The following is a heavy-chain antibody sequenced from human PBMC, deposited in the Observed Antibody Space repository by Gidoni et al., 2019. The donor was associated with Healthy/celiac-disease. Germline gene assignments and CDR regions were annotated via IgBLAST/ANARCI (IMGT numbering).Heavy chain of an antibody. Sequence: QVQLQESGPGLVKPSETLSLTCTVSGGSISSYYWSWIRQPPGKGLEWLGYIYYSGSTNYNPSLKSRVTISVDTSKNQFSLKLSSVTAADTAVYYCARTPYYDSSGYYYYYYGMDVWGQGTTVTVSS. CDR3: ARTPYYDSSGYYYYYYGMDV. V-gene: IGHV4-59*01. CDR1: GGSISSYY. J-gene: IGHJ6*02. CDR2: IYYSGST. D-gene: IGHD3-22*01.